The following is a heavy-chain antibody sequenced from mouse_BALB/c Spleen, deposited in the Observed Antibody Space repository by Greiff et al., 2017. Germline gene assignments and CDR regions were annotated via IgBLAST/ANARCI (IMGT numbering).Heavy chain of an antibody. V-gene: IGHV2-6-7*01. CDR1: GFSLTGYG. CDR2: IWGDGST. CDR3: ARDLTMITTRVSYYYAMDY. D-gene: IGHD2-4*01. J-gene: IGHJ4*01. Sequence: VQRVESGPGLVAPSQSLSITCTVSGFSLTGYGVNWVRQPPGKGLEWLGMIWGDGSTDYNSALKSRLSISKDNSKSQVFLKMNSLQTDDTARYYCARDLTMITTRVSYYYAMDYWGQGTSVTVSS.